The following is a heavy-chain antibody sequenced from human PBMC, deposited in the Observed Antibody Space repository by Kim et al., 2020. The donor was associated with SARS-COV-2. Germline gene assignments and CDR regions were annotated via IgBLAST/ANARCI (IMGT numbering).Heavy chain of an antibody. CDR3: ARDGDDYDSAGYPDYFDS. J-gene: IGHJ4*02. V-gene: IGHV3-21*01. CDR1: GFTFSTYH. CDR2: ISRGGSSI. D-gene: IGHD3-22*01. Sequence: GGSLRLSCAASGFTFSTYHMTWVRQAPGKGLEWLSSISRGGSSIFYADSVKGRFTISRDNAVNSLYLQLDSLRAEDTAVYYCARDGDDYDSAGYPDYFDSCSQSTLVSVPS.